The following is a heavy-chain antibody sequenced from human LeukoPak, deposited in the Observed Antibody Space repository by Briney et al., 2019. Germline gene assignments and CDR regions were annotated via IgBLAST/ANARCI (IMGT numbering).Heavy chain of an antibody. J-gene: IGHJ4*02. CDR3: ASGYYDSSGYSSPTDY. D-gene: IGHD3-22*01. Sequence: ASVKVSCKASGYTFTSHYIHWVRQAPGQGLEWMGIINPSGGGTSYAQKFQGRVTMTRDTSTSTVYMELSSLRSEDTAVYYCASGYYDSSGYSSPTDYWGQGTLVTVSS. V-gene: IGHV1-46*01. CDR2: INPSGGGT. CDR1: GYTFTSHY.